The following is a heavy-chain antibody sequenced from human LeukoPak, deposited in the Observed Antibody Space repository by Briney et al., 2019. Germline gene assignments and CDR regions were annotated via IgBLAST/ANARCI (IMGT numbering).Heavy chain of an antibody. CDR1: GGTFSSYA. Sequence: EASVKVSCKASGGTFSSYAISWVRQAPGQGLEWMGWIDPNNGDTKYAQKFHGRVTMTRDASISTAHMELSRLRSDDTAVYYCARVIVGGVAFPYWGQGTLVTVSS. CDR3: ARVIVGGVAFPY. D-gene: IGHD1-26*01. CDR2: IDPNNGDT. J-gene: IGHJ4*02. V-gene: IGHV1-2*02.